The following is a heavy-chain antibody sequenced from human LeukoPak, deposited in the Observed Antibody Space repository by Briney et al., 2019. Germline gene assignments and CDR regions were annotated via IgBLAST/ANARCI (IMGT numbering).Heavy chain of an antibody. J-gene: IGHJ6*03. D-gene: IGHD3-16*01. CDR2: ITPTSGST. CDR1: GYTFTSYF. V-gene: IGHV1-46*01. CDR3: VRAGDDEESYYYMDV. Sequence: ASVKVSCKASGYTFTSYFIHWVRQAPGQGLEWMGLITPTSGSTIYGQKFQGRVTMTRDTSTTTVYMELSSLISEDTAVYYCVRAGDDEESYYYMDVWGRGTKVTVSS.